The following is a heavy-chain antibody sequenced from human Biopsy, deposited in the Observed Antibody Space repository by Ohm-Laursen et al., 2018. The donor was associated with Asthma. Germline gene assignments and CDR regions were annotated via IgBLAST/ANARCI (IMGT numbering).Heavy chain of an antibody. CDR2: IYSGGTS. Sequence: GSLRLSCAASGFAVSRDHMFWVRQAPGKGLEWVSVIYSGGTSHTADPVKGRFTISRDNSKNTLYLQMNSLRAEDTAVYYCARAISSSWWAVEYWGQGTLVTVSS. CDR3: ARAISSSWWAVEY. CDR1: GFAVSRDH. V-gene: IGHV3-66*02. J-gene: IGHJ4*02. D-gene: IGHD6-6*01.